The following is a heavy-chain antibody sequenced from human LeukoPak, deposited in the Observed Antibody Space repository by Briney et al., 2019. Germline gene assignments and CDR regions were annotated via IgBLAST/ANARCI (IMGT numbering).Heavy chain of an antibody. D-gene: IGHD3-10*01. Sequence: GGSLGLSCAASGFIFSDYAMHWVRQAPGKGLVWVSRIISDGSTTDYADSVKGRFTISRDNAKNTLYLQMNSLRDEDTAMYYCTRDRARAGGEILDYWGQGTLVTVSS. CDR3: TRDRARAGGEILDY. CDR1: GFIFSDYA. CDR2: IISDGSTT. J-gene: IGHJ4*02. V-gene: IGHV3-74*01.